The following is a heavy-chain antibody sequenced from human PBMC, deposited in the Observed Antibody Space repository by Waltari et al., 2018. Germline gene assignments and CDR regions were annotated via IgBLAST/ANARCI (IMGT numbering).Heavy chain of an antibody. D-gene: IGHD1-26*01. Sequence: QVQLQESGPGLVKPSETLSLTCPVPGYSLSSGYSWGWIRQPPGKGLEWIGSIYHSGSTYYNPSLKSRVTISVDTSKNQFSLKLSSVTAADTAVYYCARGVGAKGAFDIWGQGTMVTVSS. CDR2: IYHSGST. J-gene: IGHJ3*02. CDR1: GYSLSSGYS. CDR3: ARGVGAKGAFDI. V-gene: IGHV4-38-2*02.